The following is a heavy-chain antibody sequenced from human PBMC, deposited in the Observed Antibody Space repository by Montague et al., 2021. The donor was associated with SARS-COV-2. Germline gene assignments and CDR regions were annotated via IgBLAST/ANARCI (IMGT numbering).Heavy chain of an antibody. CDR1: GFTFSSYW. Sequence: SLRLSCAASGFTFSSYWMSWVRQAPGKGLEWVANIKQDGSEKYYVDSVKGRFTISRDNAENSLYLQMNSLRAEDTAVYYCARDQGSSWEDYYYYYDMDVWGQGATVTVSS. V-gene: IGHV3-7*03. CDR2: IKQDGSEK. J-gene: IGHJ6*02. CDR3: ARDQGSSWEDYYYYYDMDV. D-gene: IGHD6-13*01.